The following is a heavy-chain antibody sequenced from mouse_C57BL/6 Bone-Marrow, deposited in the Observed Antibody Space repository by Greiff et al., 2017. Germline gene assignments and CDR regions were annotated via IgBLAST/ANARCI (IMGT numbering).Heavy chain of an antibody. CDR1: GYTFTSYW. V-gene: IGHV1-50*01. J-gene: IGHJ2*01. CDR2: IDPSDSYP. D-gene: IGHD1-1*01. CDR3: ARGITTVVGCPYYFDY. Sequence: QVQLQQPGAELVKPGASVKLSCKASGYTFTSYWMQWVKQRPGQGLEWIGEIDPSDSYPNYNQKFKGKATLTVDPSSSTAYMQLSSLTSEDSAVYYCARGITTVVGCPYYFDYWGQGTTLTVSS.